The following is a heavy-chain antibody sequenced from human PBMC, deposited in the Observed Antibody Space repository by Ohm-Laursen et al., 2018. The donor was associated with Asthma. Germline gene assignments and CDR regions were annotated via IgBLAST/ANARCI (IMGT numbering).Heavy chain of an antibody. D-gene: IGHD6-19*01. CDR2: IYYSGST. J-gene: IGHJ4*02. CDR3: ARDKGGYEVDY. Sequence: SETLSLTCTVSGGSISSGGYYWSWIRQHPGKGLEWIGYIYYSGSTYYNPSLKSRVTISVDTSKNQFSLKLSSVTAADTAVYYCARDKGGYEVDYWGQGTLVTVSS. CDR1: GGSISSGGYY. V-gene: IGHV4-31*03.